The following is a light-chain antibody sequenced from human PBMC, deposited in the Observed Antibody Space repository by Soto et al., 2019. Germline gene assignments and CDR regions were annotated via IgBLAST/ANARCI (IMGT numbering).Light chain of an antibody. V-gene: IGKV1-6*01. CDR3: IQDYNYPLT. J-gene: IGKJ4*01. Sequence: ATQINKSPSSLSASVGDRVTITCRASQGIRSELGWYQQKPGKAPNLLIYTASTLQGGVPSRFSGSGSGTDFTLTISSLQPEDFATYYCIQDYNYPLTFGGGTKVDIK. CDR1: QGIRSE. CDR2: TAS.